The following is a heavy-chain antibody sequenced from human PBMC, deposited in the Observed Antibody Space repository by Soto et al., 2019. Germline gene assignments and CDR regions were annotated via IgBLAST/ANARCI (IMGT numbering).Heavy chain of an antibody. V-gene: IGHV3-30*03. D-gene: IGHD3-10*01. Sequence: QVQLVESGGGVVQPGTSLRLSCAASGFIFSTNGMYWVRQAPGKGLEWVALISDDGKNKWHADSVKGRFTISRDISKXXXXXXXXXXXXXXXXXXXXXXXXXXXXXHHYYGMDVWGQGTTVTVSS. CDR2: ISDDGKNK. CDR1: GFIFSTNG. J-gene: IGHJ6*02. CDR3: XXXXXXXXXHHYYGMDV.